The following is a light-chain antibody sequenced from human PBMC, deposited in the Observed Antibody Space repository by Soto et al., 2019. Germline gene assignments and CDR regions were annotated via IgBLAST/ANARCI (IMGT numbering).Light chain of an antibody. V-gene: IGLV2-14*01. Sequence: QSVLTQPASVSGSPGQSITISCTGTSSDVGGHNYVSWYQQQHAGKAPKLMIYEVSNRPSGVSNRFSGSKSANTASLTISGLQAEDEADYYCSSFTSSNTGVFGGGTQLTVL. J-gene: IGLJ3*02. CDR2: EVS. CDR1: SSDVGGHNY. CDR3: SSFTSSNTGV.